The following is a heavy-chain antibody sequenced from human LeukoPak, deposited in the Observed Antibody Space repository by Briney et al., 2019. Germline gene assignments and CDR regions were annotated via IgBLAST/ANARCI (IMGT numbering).Heavy chain of an antibody. CDR2: ISGSGGST. J-gene: IGHJ4*02. Sequence: PGGSLRLSCAASGFTFSSYAMSWVRQAPGKGLEWVSAISGSGGSTYYADSVKGRFTISRDNSKNTLYLQMNSLRAEDTAVYYCTKAGRGPKPTYYDFWSGRGQGTLVTVSS. CDR3: TKAGRGPKPTYYDFWSG. CDR1: GFTFSSYA. D-gene: IGHD3-3*01. V-gene: IGHV3-23*01.